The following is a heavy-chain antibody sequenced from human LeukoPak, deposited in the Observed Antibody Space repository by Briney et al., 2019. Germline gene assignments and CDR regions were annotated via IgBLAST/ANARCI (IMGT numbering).Heavy chain of an antibody. J-gene: IGHJ5*02. CDR2: IYHSGST. CDR3: ARDIIAAAGRGGDWFDP. V-gene: IGHV4-30-2*01. D-gene: IGHD6-13*01. CDR1: GGSISSGGYY. Sequence: SETLSLTCTVSGGSISSGGYYWSWIRQPPGKGLEWIGYIYHSGSTYYNPSLKSRVTISVDRSKNQFSLKLSSVTAADTAVYYCARDIIAAAGRGGDWFDPWGQGTLVTVSS.